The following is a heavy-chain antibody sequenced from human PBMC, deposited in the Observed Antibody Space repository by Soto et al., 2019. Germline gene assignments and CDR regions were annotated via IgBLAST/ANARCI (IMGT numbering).Heavy chain of an antibody. J-gene: IGHJ4*02. CDR1: GGSTSSYY. D-gene: IGHD3-10*01. CDR2: IYYSGST. Sequence: SETLSLTCPVSGGSTSSYYWSWIRQPPGKGLEWIGYIYYSGSTNYNPSLKSRVTISVDTSKNQFSLKLSSVTAADTAVYYCARARRDLNVLLWFGELFYGYWGQGTLVTVSS. CDR3: ARARRDLNVLLWFGELFYGY. V-gene: IGHV4-59*12.